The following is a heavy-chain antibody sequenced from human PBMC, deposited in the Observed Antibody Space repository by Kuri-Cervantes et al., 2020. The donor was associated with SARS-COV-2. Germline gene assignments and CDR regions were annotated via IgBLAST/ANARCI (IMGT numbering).Heavy chain of an antibody. CDR3: ARGHGAVVFLCYDY. J-gene: IGHJ4*02. Sequence: SETLSLTCAVYGGSFSGYYWSWIRQPPGKGLEWIGEINHSGSTNYNPSLKSRVTISVDTSKNQFSLKLSSVTAADTAVYYCARGHGAVVFLCYDYWGQGTLVTVSS. CDR2: INHSGST. D-gene: IGHD2-2*01. CDR1: GGSFSGYY. V-gene: IGHV4-34*01.